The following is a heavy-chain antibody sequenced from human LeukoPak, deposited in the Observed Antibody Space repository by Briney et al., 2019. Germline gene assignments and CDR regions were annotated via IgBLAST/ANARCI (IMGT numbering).Heavy chain of an antibody. Sequence: SETLSLNCGVSGFSISSGHYWAWLRQPPGKGLQWIGNIYRNGNTYYNPSLKSRVTISVDTSKNQFSLNLSSVTAADTAIYYCARRTAGYGIVAKNAFDMWGQGRMVTVSS. CDR3: ARRTAGYGIVAKNAFDM. J-gene: IGHJ3*02. V-gene: IGHV4-38-2*01. CDR1: GFSISSGHY. CDR2: IYRNGNT. D-gene: IGHD2-21*01.